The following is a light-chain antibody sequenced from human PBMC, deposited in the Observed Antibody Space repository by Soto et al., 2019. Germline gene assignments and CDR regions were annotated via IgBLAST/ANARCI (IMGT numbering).Light chain of an antibody. CDR1: SSNIGANYD. CDR2: GNS. V-gene: IGLV1-40*01. CDR3: QSYDSSLSEVV. J-gene: IGLJ2*01. Sequence: QSVLTQPPSVSGAPGQRVTISCTGSSSNIGANYDVHWYQQLPGTAPKVLIYGNSNRPSGVPDRFSGSKSATSASLAITGLQAEDEADYYCQSYDSSLSEVVFGGGTKLTVL.